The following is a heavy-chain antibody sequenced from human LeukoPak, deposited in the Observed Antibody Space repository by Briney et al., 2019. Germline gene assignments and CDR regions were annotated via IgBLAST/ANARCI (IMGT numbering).Heavy chain of an antibody. D-gene: IGHD2-15*01. Sequence: SETLSLTCSVSGGSVTSGSYYWSWIRQPAGQGLEWIGRISTSGSTNYNPSLKSRVTMSLDTSKNQFSLKLNSLTAADTAVYYCATGAALAVDYWGQGALVTVSS. CDR3: ATGAALAVDY. CDR2: ISTSGST. J-gene: IGHJ4*02. CDR1: GGSVTSGSYY. V-gene: IGHV4-61*02.